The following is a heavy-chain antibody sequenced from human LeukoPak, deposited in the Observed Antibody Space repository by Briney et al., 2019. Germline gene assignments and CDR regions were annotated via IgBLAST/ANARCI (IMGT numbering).Heavy chain of an antibody. Sequence: PGGSLRLSCAASGFTFSNYAMTWLRQAPGKGLECVSGINGGGDNAYYTNSVKGRFTISRDNSKNTLYLQMNSLRAEDTAVYYCAKVLTMVRGVVDYWGQGTLVTVSS. V-gene: IGHV3-23*01. CDR2: INGGGDNA. J-gene: IGHJ4*02. CDR1: GFTFSNYA. D-gene: IGHD3-10*01. CDR3: AKVLTMVRGVVDY.